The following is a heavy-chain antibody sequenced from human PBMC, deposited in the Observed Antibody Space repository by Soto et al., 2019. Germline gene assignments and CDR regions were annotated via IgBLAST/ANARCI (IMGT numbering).Heavy chain of an antibody. CDR2: IYYSGST. CDR1: GGSISSYY. V-gene: IGHV4-59*01. CDR3: ASGPAIDY. Sequence: QVQLQESGPGLVKPSETLSLTCTVSGGSISSYYWSWIRQPPGKGLEWIGYIYYSGSTNYNPSLXSXVXISVDTSKNQFSLKLSSVTAADTAVYYCASGPAIDYWGQGTLVTVSS. J-gene: IGHJ4*02.